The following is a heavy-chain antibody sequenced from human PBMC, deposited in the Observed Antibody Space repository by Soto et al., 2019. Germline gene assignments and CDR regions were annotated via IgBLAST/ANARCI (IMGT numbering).Heavy chain of an antibody. D-gene: IGHD6-6*01. J-gene: IGHJ4*02. Sequence: QVQLQESGPGLVKPSETLSLTCTVSGGSISSYYWSWIRQPPGKGLEWIGYIYYSGSTNYNPSLKSRVTISVDTSKNQSCLKLSSVTAADTAVYYCARTLYSSSSFDYWGQGTLVTVSS. CDR2: IYYSGST. CDR1: GGSISSYY. V-gene: IGHV4-59*01. CDR3: ARTLYSSSSFDY.